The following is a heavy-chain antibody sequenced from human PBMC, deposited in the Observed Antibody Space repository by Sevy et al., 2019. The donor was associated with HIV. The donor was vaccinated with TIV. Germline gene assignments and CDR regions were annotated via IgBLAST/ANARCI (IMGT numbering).Heavy chain of an antibody. V-gene: IGHV3-23*01. CDR2: VSVRSGST. Sequence: GGSLRLSCAASGFTFTNYAMSWVRQAPGKGLEWVSGVSVRSGSTYSADSVKGRFTISRDNSKNTLYLHMNSLRAEDTAVYYCAKDQGQLLQYYFDYWGKGTLVTVSS. CDR1: GFTFTNYA. D-gene: IGHD2-2*01. J-gene: IGHJ4*02. CDR3: AKDQGQLLQYYFDY.